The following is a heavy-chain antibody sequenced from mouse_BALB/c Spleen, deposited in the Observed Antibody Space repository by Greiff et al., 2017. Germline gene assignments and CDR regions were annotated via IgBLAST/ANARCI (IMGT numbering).Heavy chain of an antibody. Sequence: VQLKQSGAELVRSGASVKLSCTASGFNIKDYYMHWVKQRPEQGLEWIGWIDPENGDTEYAPKFQGKATMTADTSSNTAYLQLSSLTSEDTAVYYCNAYGTGAMDYWGQGTSVTVSS. CDR2: IDPENGDT. CDR3: NAYGTGAMDY. D-gene: IGHD4-1*01. J-gene: IGHJ4*01. V-gene: IGHV14-4*02. CDR1: GFNIKDYY.